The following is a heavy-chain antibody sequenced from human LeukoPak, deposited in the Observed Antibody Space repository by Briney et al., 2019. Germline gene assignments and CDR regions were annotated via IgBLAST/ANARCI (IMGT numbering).Heavy chain of an antibody. CDR3: ARHSLSYYYYYMDV. CDR2: INHSGST. Sequence: PETMSLTCAVYGESFSSYYCSWIRQPPGKGLEWIGEINHSGSTNYNPSLKSRVTISVDTSKNQFSLKLSSVTAADTAVYYCARHSLSYYYYYMDVWGKGTTVTISS. V-gene: IGHV4-34*01. J-gene: IGHJ6*03. D-gene: IGHD2-21*01. CDR1: GESFSSYY.